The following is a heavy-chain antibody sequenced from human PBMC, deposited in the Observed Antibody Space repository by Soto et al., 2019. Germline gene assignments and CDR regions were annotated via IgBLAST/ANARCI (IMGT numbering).Heavy chain of an antibody. V-gene: IGHV1-69*01. CDR3: ARGGDTAMVTYSYYGMAV. CDR1: GGTFSSYA. CDR2: IIPIFGTA. J-gene: IGHJ6*02. Sequence: QVQLVQSGAEVKKPGSSVKVSCKASGGTFSSYAISWVRQAPGQGLEWMGGIIPIFGTANYAQKFQGRVTIPADESTSTAYMELSSLRSEVNAVYYCARGGDTAMVTYSYYGMAVWGQGTTVTVSS. D-gene: IGHD5-18*01.